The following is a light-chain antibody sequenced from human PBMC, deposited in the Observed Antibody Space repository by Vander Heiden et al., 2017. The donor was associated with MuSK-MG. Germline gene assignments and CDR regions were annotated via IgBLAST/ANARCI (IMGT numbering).Light chain of an antibody. CDR3: QSYDSSLSVV. J-gene: IGLJ2*01. CDR2: GNS. CDR1: RSNIGAGYD. Sequence: QSVLTQPPSVSGAPGQMVTISCTGSRSNIGAGYDVHWYQQLPGTPPKLLIYGNSNRPAGVPDRFPGSKSGTSASPAITGLQAEDEADYYCQSYDSSLSVVFGGGTKLTVL. V-gene: IGLV1-40*01.